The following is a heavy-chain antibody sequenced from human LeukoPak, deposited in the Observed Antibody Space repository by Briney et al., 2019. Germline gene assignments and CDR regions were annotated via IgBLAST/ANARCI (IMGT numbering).Heavy chain of an antibody. J-gene: IGHJ4*02. V-gene: IGHV1-18*01. CDR3: ARNERMATIRTLGY. CDR2: ISAYNGNT. Sequence: ASVKVSCKASGYTFTSYGISWVRQAPGQGLEWMGWISAYNGNTNYAQKLQGRVTMTTDTSTSTAYMELRSLRSDDTAVYYCARNERMATIRTLGYWGQGTLVTVSS. D-gene: IGHD5-24*01. CDR1: GYTFTSYG.